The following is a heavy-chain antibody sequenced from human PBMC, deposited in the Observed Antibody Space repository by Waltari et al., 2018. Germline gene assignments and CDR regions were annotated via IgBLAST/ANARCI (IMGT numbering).Heavy chain of an antibody. V-gene: IGHV1-24*01. J-gene: IGHJ4*02. CDR2: FDPQDGQT. D-gene: IGHD3-10*01. CDR1: GYTLTGLS. Sequence: QVHLVQSGAEVKKPGASVQVSCMISGYTLTGLSMHWVRQAPGKGLEWMGGFDPQDGQTFYSQKFQGRVTMTEDTSADTAYMELSSLRSEDTAVYYCATGLLFGELLSNYWGQGTLVTVSS. CDR3: ATGLLFGELLSNY.